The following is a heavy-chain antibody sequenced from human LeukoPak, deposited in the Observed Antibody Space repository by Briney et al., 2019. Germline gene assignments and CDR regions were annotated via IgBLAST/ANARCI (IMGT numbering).Heavy chain of an antibody. CDR1: GFTVSSDY. V-gene: IGHV3-53*01. CDR3: ARLGGSYYFAY. J-gene: IGHJ4*02. D-gene: IGHD2-15*01. CDR2: IYSGGST. Sequence: PGGSLRLSCAASGFTVSSDYMSWVRQAPGKGLEWVPFIYSGGSTYYAGSVRGRFTISRQNSKNTLYLQMNSLRAEDTAVYYCARLGGSYYFAYWGQGTLVTVSS.